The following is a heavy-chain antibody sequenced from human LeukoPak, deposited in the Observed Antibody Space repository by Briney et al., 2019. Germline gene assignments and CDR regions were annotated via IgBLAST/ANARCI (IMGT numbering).Heavy chain of an antibody. CDR3: ARDGSGSYYSPLWV. V-gene: IGHV1-69*13. J-gene: IGHJ4*02. CDR2: IIPTFGTG. Sequence: SVKVSCKASGGTFSNYAISWVRQAPGQGLEWMGGIIPTFGTGNYAQKFQGRVTITADESTSTAYMELSSLRSEDTAVYYCARDGSGSYYSPLWVWGQGTLVTVSS. D-gene: IGHD3-10*01. CDR1: GGTFSNYA.